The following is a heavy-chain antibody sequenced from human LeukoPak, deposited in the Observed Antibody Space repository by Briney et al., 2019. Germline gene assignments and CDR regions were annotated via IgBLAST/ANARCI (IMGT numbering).Heavy chain of an antibody. Sequence: GGSLRLSCAASGFTFSTYWMSWVRQAPGKGLEWVSSISYTGTYIYYADSVKGRFTISRDNAQNSLYLQMNSLRAEDTAIYYCVRDRGTYRPIDYWGQGTLVTVSS. V-gene: IGHV3-21*04. CDR3: VRDRGTYRPIDY. D-gene: IGHD1-26*01. CDR2: ISYTGTYI. J-gene: IGHJ4*02. CDR1: GFTFSTYW.